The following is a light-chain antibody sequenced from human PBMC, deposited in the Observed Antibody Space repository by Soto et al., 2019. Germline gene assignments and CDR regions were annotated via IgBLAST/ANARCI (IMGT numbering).Light chain of an antibody. Sequence: MEIAHSSSAVSASGGGRVTITCRASQGISNYLGWFQQKPGKAPKSLIYAASSLHSGVPSKFSGSGSGTDFTLTISSLQPENFATYYCQHDTFGQGTRLEIK. CDR2: AAS. J-gene: IGKJ5*01. CDR3: QHDT. CDR1: QGISNY. V-gene: IGKV1-16*02.